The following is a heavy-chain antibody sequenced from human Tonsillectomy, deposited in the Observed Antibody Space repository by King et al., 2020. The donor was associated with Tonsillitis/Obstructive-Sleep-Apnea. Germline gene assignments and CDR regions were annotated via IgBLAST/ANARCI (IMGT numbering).Heavy chain of an antibody. J-gene: IGHJ3*02. V-gene: IGHV4-34*01. Sequence: VQLPQWGAGLLKPSETLSLTCAVYGGSFTGYYWTWIRQSPRKGLEWIGEINHGGSTNHDPSLTGRVSMSVDTSKNQFSLKLNSVTAADTAVYYCARGTTETAYDIWGQGTMVTVSS. CDR3: ARGTTETAYDI. CDR1: GGSFTGYY. D-gene: IGHD4-17*01. CDR2: INHGGST.